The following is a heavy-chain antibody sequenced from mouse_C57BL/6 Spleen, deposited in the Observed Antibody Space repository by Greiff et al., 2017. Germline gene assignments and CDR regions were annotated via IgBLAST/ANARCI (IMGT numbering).Heavy chain of an antibody. V-gene: IGHV1-52*01. D-gene: IGHD1-1*01. CDR3: ARANYYGSSYVGFAY. CDR2: IDPSDSET. Sequence: QVHVKQPGAELVRPGSSVKLSCKASGYTFTSYWMHWVKQRPIQGLEWIGNIDPSDSETHYNQKFKDKATLTVDKSSSTAYMQLSSLTSEDSAVYYCARANYYGSSYVGFAYWGQGTLVTVSA. CDR1: GYTFTSYW. J-gene: IGHJ3*01.